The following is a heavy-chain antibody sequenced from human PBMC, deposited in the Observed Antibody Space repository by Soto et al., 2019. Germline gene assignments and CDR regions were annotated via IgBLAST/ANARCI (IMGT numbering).Heavy chain of an antibody. J-gene: IGHJ4*02. CDR2: IYYTGSI. CDR3: ATRDAAARQEFDY. CDR1: GGSLSNNY. D-gene: IGHD6-13*01. Sequence: PSETLSLTCTVSGGSLSNNYWSWIRQPPGKALEWIGYIYYTGSIKYNPSLESRVTLSLDTSKNQFSMKLSSVTAADTAVYYCATRDAAARQEFDYWGQGTLVTVSS. V-gene: IGHV4-59*12.